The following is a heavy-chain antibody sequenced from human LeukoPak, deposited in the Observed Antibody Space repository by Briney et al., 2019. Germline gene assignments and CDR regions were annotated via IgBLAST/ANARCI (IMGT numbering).Heavy chain of an antibody. Sequence: GGSLRLSCAAAGFKFSTYAMSWVRQAPGKGLEWVSAISGSGDNTYYADSVKGRFTISRDNSKITLYLQMNSLRAEDTAVYYCAKVAGSQYYYYYGMDVWGQGTTVTVSS. J-gene: IGHJ6*02. V-gene: IGHV3-23*01. CDR1: GFKFSTYA. CDR3: AKVAGSQYYYYYGMDV. D-gene: IGHD3-10*01. CDR2: ISGSGDNT.